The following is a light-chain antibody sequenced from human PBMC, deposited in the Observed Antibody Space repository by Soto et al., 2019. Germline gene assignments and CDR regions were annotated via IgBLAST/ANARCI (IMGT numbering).Light chain of an antibody. CDR2: RVS. J-gene: IGKJ3*01. V-gene: IGKV1-5*03. Sequence: DDRLTQSPSTLSASVGDRVTISCRASQDIGDWLAWYQQKPGKAPKLLIHRVSRLQSGVPVRFSGSGSETEFTLTINGLQPDDFATYYYQRYNSHLFFFGPGTKVQSK. CDR1: QDIGDW. CDR3: QRYNSHLFF.